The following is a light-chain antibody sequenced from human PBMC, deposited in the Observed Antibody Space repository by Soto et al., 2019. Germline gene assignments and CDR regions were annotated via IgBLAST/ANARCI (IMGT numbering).Light chain of an antibody. V-gene: IGKV3D-20*01. CDR1: QSVSSY. Sequence: EIVLTQSPATLSLSPGEKTTLSCRASQSVSSYLAWYQQKPGLAPRLLIYGTSSRAPGIPDRFSGTGSGTDFTLTISRLEPEDFAVYFCQQYGTSPLNCGGGTKVDIK. CDR3: QQYGTSPLN. J-gene: IGKJ4*01. CDR2: GTS.